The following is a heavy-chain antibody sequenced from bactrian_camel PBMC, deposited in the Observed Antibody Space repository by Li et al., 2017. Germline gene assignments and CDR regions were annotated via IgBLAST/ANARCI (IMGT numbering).Heavy chain of an antibody. D-gene: IGHD4*01. CDR3: AVGGHCTVERGRIRYST. J-gene: IGHJ4*01. CDR2: IYSEARYT. Sequence: VQLVESGGGSVESGGSLRLSCAASGFTFSSYYIHWVRQAPGKGLEWVSGIYSEARYTYYADSVKGRFTISRDNAKDTVYLQMNNLKPEDTAVYYCAVGGHCTVERGRIRYSTWGQGTQVTVS. CDR1: GFTFSSYY. V-gene: IGHV3S6*01.